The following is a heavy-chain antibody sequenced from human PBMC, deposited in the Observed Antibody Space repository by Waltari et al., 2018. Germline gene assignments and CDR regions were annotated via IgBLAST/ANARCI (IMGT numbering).Heavy chain of an antibody. V-gene: IGHV4-34*01. CDR1: GGSLSDYF. Sequence: QVRLEQWGAGLLKPSRTLSLTCDVPGGSLSDYFWIWIRQSPGKGLEGIGEVNHSGRTNYKLSLKSRVTIALDSSKSQISLRLGSVTAADTALYYCARGRRESVWVGDLLYYHVYGMDVWGQGTTVTVS. CDR2: VNHSGRT. D-gene: IGHD3-10*01. J-gene: IGHJ6*02. CDR3: ARGRRESVWVGDLLYYHVYGMDV.